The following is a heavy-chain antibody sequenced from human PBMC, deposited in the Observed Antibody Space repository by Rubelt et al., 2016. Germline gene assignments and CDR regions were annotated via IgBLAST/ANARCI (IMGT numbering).Heavy chain of an antibody. CDR1: GDSISSDY. V-gene: IGHV4-59*12. J-gene: IGHJ5*02. CDR2: FYYSGST. D-gene: IGHD3-16*01. Sequence: QVQLQESGPGLMKPSETLSLTCTVSGDSISSDYWSWIRQPPGKGLEWIGYFYYSGSTNYNPSLKSRGTIPGDTSKNQFSLRLSSVTAADTAVYYCARGPRKFGWFDPWGQGTLVTVSS. CDR3: ARGPRKFGWFDP.